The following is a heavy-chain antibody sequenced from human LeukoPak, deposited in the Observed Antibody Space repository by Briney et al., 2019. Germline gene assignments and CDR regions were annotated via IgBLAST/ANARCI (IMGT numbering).Heavy chain of an antibody. Sequence: GGSLRLSCAASGFTFSDYYMSWIRQAPGKGREGVSYISSSGSTIYYADSVKGRFTISRDNSKNTLYLQMNSLRAEDTAVYYCAKARYSSGWQLGYWGQGTLVTVSS. CDR2: ISSSGSTI. CDR1: GFTFSDYY. J-gene: IGHJ4*02. V-gene: IGHV3-11*04. CDR3: AKARYSSGWQLGY. D-gene: IGHD6-19*01.